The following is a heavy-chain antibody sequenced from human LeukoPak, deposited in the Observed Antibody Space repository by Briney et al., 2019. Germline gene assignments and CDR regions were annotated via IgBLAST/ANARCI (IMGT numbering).Heavy chain of an antibody. CDR2: INHSGST. CDR3: ARHGHNGLLY. D-gene: IGHD2-15*01. J-gene: IGHJ4*02. V-gene: IGHV4-34*01. Sequence: PSETLSLTCAVYGGSFSGYYWSWIRQPPGKGLEWIGEINHSGSTNYNPSLKSRVTISVDTSKNQFSLKLSSVTAADTAVYYCARHGHNGLLYWGQGTLVTVSS. CDR1: GGSFSGYY.